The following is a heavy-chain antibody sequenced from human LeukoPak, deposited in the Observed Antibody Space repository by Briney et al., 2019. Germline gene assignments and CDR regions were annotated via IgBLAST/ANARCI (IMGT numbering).Heavy chain of an antibody. CDR3: ARDGEYCSSTRCYGGAFDI. V-gene: IGHV4-31*03. CDR2: IYYSGST. J-gene: IGHJ3*02. D-gene: IGHD2-2*01. Sequence: SETLSLTCTVSGGSISSGGYYWSWIRQHPGKGLEWIEYIYYSGSTYYNPSLKSRVTISVDTSKNQFSLKLSSVTAADTAVYYCARDGEYCSSTRCYGGAFDIWGLGTMVTVSS. CDR1: GGSISSGGYY.